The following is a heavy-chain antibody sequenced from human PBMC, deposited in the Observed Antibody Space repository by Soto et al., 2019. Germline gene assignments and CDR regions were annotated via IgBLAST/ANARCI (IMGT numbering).Heavy chain of an antibody. CDR3: ARDNSIDYGDYAGAPFDI. V-gene: IGHV4-30-4*01. CDR1: GGSISSGVYY. CDR2: IYYSGST. J-gene: IGHJ3*02. D-gene: IGHD4-17*01. Sequence: QVQLQESGPGLVKPSQTLFLTCTVSGGSISSGVYYWSWIRQPPGKGLEWIGYIYYSGSTYYNPSLKSRVTISVASSMNQFALNLSSVTAADTALYYCARDNSIDYGDYAGAPFDIWGQGTMVTVSS.